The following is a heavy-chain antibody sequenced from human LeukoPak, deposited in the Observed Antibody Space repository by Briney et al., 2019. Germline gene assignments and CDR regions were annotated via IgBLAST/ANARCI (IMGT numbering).Heavy chain of an antibody. CDR2: ISSSSSYR. J-gene: IGHJ4*02. CDR1: GFTFSAHS. V-gene: IGHV3-21*01. Sequence: GGSLRLSCAASGFTFSAHSMNWVRQAPGKGLEWVSSISSSSSYRYYADSMQGRFTISRDNAKNSLYLQMNSLRAEDTAVYYCTRIGSESHHFDYWGQGTLVTVSS. CDR3: TRIGSESHHFDY. D-gene: IGHD3-10*01.